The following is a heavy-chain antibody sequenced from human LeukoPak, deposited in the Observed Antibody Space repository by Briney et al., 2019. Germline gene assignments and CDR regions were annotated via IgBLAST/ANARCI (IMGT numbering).Heavy chain of an antibody. Sequence: PSETLSLTCTVSGGSISSSSYYWGWIRQPPGKGLEWIGNIYYSGSTYYNPSLKSRVTMSVDTSKNQFSLKLSSVTAADTAVYYCAKDNYTSSSQNWYFDLWGRGTLVTVSS. CDR3: AKDNYTSSSQNWYFDL. D-gene: IGHD6-6*01. CDR1: GGSISSSSYY. V-gene: IGHV4-39*02. J-gene: IGHJ2*01. CDR2: IYYSGST.